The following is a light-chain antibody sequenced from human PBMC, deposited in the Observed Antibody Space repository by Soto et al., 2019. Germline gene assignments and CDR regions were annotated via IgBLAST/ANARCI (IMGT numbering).Light chain of an antibody. CDR1: PSISSW. Sequence: DIQMTQSPSTLSASVGDRVTITCRASPSISSWLAWYQQKPGKAPKLLIYKASSLESGVPSRFSGSGSGTEFPLTISSLQPDDFATYYCKQYNSYWTFGQGTKVEIK. CDR2: KAS. J-gene: IGKJ1*01. V-gene: IGKV1-5*03. CDR3: KQYNSYWT.